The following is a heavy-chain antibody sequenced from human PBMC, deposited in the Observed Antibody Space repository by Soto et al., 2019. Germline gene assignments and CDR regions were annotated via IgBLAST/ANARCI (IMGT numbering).Heavy chain of an antibody. J-gene: IGHJ2*01. D-gene: IGHD1-1*01. CDR2: ILPIIGTA. V-gene: IGHV1-69*06. CDR1: GGSFNNLA. Sequence: QVQLVQSGAEVKKPGSSVKVSCKTSGGSFNNLAISWVRQAPGQGLEWMGGILPIIGTANYAQNFQGRVTITAEKATSTASMELSSLRSEDTAVYYCAVRTGDGLRAYWYFDLWGRGTLVTVSS. CDR3: AVRTGDGLRAYWYFDL.